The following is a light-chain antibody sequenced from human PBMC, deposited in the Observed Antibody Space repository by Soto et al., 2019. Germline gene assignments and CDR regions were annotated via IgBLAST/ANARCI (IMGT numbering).Light chain of an antibody. J-gene: IGKJ2*01. V-gene: IGKV1-5*03. CDR1: QSISSW. CDR3: QQYNSYSRT. CDR2: KAS. Sequence: DIQMTQSPSTLSASVGDRVTITCRASQSISSWLAWYQQKPGKAPKLLIYKASSLESGVPSRLSGSGSGTEFTLTISSLQPDDFATYYCQQYNSYSRTFGQGTQLEIK.